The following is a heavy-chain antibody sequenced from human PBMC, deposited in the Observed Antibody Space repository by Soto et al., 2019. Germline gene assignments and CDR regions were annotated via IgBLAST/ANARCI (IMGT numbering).Heavy chain of an antibody. CDR1: GFTFSSYW. J-gene: IGHJ6*02. CDR2: INSDGSST. Sequence: PGGSLRLSCAASGFTFSSYWMHWVRQAPGKGLVWVSRINSDGSSTSYADSVKGRFTISRDNAKNTLYLQMNSLRAEDTAVYYCARERFDFWSGYPRSMGERILYGMDVWGQGTTVTVSS. D-gene: IGHD3-3*01. V-gene: IGHV3-74*01. CDR3: ARERFDFWSGYPRSMGERILYGMDV.